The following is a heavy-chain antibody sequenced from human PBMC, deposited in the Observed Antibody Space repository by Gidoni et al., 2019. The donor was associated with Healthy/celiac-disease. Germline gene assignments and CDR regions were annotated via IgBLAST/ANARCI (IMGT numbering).Heavy chain of an antibody. CDR3: ARSRDIVATMNSYYYYGMDV. J-gene: IGHJ6*02. CDR2: ISAYNGNT. V-gene: IGHV1-18*04. Sequence: QVQLVQSGAAVKKPGASVKVSCKASGYTFTSYGISWVRQAPGQGLEWMGWISAYNGNTNYAQKLQGRVTMTTDTSTSTAYMELRSLRSDDTAVYYCARSRDIVATMNSYYYYGMDVWGQGTTVTVSS. D-gene: IGHD5-12*01. CDR1: GYTFTSYG.